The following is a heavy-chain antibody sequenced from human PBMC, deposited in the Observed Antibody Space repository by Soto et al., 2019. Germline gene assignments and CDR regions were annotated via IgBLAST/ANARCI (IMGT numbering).Heavy chain of an antibody. V-gene: IGHV4-30-4*01. CDR1: GGSISSAAYC. Sequence: SETLSLTCTVSGGSISSAAYCWSWIRQSPDKGLEWIGHIYDGGTTYSNTSLKGRVTISADTSENQFSLKLNSVSAADTAVYYCARGPSGDKVDYWGQGIQVTVSS. CDR2: IYDGGTT. J-gene: IGHJ4*02. CDR3: ARGPSGDKVDY. D-gene: IGHD7-27*01.